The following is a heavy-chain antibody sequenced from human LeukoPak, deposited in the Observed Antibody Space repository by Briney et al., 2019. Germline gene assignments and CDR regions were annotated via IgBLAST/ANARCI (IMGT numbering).Heavy chain of an antibody. CDR1: GYTFTSYY. Sequence: ASVKVSCKASGYTFTSYYIHWVRQAPGQGLGWMGRIIPILGIANYAQKLQGRVTMTTDTSTSTAYMELRSLRSDDTAVYYCARGLEVAVAGTLYYWGQGTLVTVSS. CDR2: IIPILGIA. D-gene: IGHD6-19*01. V-gene: IGHV1-18*04. J-gene: IGHJ4*02. CDR3: ARGLEVAVAGTLYY.